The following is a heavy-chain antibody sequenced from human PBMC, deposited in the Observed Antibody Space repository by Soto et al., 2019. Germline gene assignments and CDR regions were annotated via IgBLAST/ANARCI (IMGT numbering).Heavy chain of an antibody. D-gene: IGHD6-13*01. CDR3: ARDWGGREAAGGKYKHYGLYX. CDR2: ISAYNDNT. Sequence: ASVKVSCKASGYTFTNYGITWVRQAPGQGLEWMGRISAYNDNTNYAHKLQGRARLTTDTSTNTAYMELRSLRSDDTAVYYCARDWGGREAAGGKYKHYGLYXWGQGTTVTVS. CDR1: GYTFTNYG. J-gene: IGHJ6*02. V-gene: IGHV1-18*01.